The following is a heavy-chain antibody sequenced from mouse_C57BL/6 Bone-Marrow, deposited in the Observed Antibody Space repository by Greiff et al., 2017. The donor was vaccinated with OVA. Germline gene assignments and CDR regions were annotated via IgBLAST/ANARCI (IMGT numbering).Heavy chain of an antibody. CDR2: IHPNSGST. CDR1: GYTFTSYW. D-gene: IGHD1-2*01. V-gene: IGHV1-64*01. CDR3: AREEITTAPDV. J-gene: IGHJ1*03. Sequence: QVQLQQPGAELVKPGASVKLSCKASGYTFTSYWMHWVKQRPGQGLEWIGMIHPNSGSTNYNEKFKSKATLTVDKSSSTAYMQLSSLTSEDSAVYYCAREEITTAPDVWGTGTTVTVSS.